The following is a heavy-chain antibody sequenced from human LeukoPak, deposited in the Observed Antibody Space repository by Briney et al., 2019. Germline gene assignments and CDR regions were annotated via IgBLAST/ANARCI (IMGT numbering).Heavy chain of an antibody. D-gene: IGHD3-10*01. V-gene: IGHV4-34*01. CDR1: GGSFSGYY. J-gene: IGHJ4*02. Sequence: SETLSLTCAVYGGSFSGYYWSWISQPPGKGLEWIGEINHSGSTNYNPSLKSRVTISVDTSKNQFSLKLSSVTAADTAVYYCARACITMVRGVIPKPNYFDYWGQGTLVTVSS. CDR2: INHSGST. CDR3: ARACITMVRGVIPKPNYFDY.